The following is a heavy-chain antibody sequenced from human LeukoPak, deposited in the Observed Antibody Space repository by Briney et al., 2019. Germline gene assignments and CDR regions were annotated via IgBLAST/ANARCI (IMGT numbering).Heavy chain of an antibody. CDR1: GGSFSGYY. D-gene: IGHD3-10*01. Sequence: SETLSLTCAVYGGSFSGYYWSWIRQPPGKGLEWIGEINHSGSTNYNPSLKSRVTISVDTSKNQFSLKLSSVTAADTAVYYCARAYYYGSGTAMRLLDYWGQGTLVTVSS. V-gene: IGHV4-34*01. J-gene: IGHJ4*02. CDR3: ARAYYYGSGTAMRLLDY. CDR2: INHSGST.